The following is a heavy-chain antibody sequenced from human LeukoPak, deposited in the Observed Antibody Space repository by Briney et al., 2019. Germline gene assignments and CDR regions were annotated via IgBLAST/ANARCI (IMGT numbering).Heavy chain of an antibody. J-gene: IGHJ4*02. CDR2: MNPKSGNT. D-gene: IGHD1-26*01. CDR3: ARVKPYSGSYYFDY. Sequence: ASVKVSCKASGYTFTGYYMHWVRQAPGQGLEWMGWMNPKSGNTDYAQKFQGRVTITRNTSISTAYMELSSLKSEDTAVYYCARVKPYSGSYYFDYWGQGTLVTVSS. CDR1: GYTFTGYY. V-gene: IGHV1-8*03.